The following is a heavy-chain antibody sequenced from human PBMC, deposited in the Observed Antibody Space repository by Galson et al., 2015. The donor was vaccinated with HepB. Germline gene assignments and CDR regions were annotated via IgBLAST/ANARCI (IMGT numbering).Heavy chain of an antibody. Sequence: ETLSLTCAVSGGSISSSDWWIWVRQPPGKGLEWVGQIYHSGSTNYNPSLESRVTISVDRSKNQFSLKLTSVTAADTAVYYCAREKGGNSYLDYWGQGTPVTVSS. CDR2: IYHSGST. D-gene: IGHD4-23*01. CDR3: AREKGGNSYLDY. J-gene: IGHJ4*02. CDR1: GGSISSSDW. V-gene: IGHV4-4*02.